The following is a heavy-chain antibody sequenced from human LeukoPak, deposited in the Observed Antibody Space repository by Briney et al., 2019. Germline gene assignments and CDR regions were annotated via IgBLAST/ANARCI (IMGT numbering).Heavy chain of an antibody. V-gene: IGHV3-74*01. Sequence: TGGSLRLSCAASGFTFSSYWMNWVRQAPGKGLVWVSRINIDGTSTSYADSVKGRFTISRDNAKNSLYLQMNSLRPEDTAVCYCARENSGSYYQFDCWGQGTLVTVSS. D-gene: IGHD1-26*01. CDR1: GFTFSSYW. J-gene: IGHJ4*02. CDR2: INIDGTST. CDR3: ARENSGSYYQFDC.